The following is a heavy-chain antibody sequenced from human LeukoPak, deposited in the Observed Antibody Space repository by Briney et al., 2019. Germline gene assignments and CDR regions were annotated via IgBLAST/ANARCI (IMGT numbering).Heavy chain of an antibody. J-gene: IGHJ4*02. CDR3: ARGWHYGSGSYDY. Sequence: ERSLRLSCAASGFTFTSYGMHWVRQAPGKGLEWVAVIWYDGSYRHYADSVEGRFTISRDNSKNTVDLQMNSLRAEDTAMYYCARGWHYGSGSYDYWGQGTLVTVSS. CDR2: IWYDGSYR. V-gene: IGHV3-33*01. CDR1: GFTFTSYG. D-gene: IGHD3-10*01.